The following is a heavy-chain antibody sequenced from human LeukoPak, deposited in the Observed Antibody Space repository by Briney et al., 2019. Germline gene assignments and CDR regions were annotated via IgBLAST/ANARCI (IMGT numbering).Heavy chain of an antibody. CDR2: IYYSGST. CDR3: ARTSVVLLWFGSQPHYYYMDV. V-gene: IGHV4-59*12. D-gene: IGHD3-10*01. Sequence: SETLSLTCTVSGGSISSYYWSWIRQPPGKGLEWIGYIYYSGSTNYNPSLKSRVTISVDTSKNQFSLKLSSVTAADTAVYYCARTSVVLLWFGSQPHYYYMDVWGKGTTVTISS. J-gene: IGHJ6*03. CDR1: GGSISSYY.